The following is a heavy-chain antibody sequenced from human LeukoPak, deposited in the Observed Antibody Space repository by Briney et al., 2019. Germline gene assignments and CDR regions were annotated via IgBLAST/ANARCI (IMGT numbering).Heavy chain of an antibody. CDR2: IKQDGSEK. Sequence: GGSLRLSCAASGFTFSSYWMSWVRQAPGKGLEWVANIKQDGSEKYYVDSVKGRFTISRDNAKNSLYLQMNSLRGEDTAVYYCAKARDDYGDYPFDYWGQGILVTVSS. J-gene: IGHJ4*02. CDR1: GFTFSSYW. CDR3: AKARDDYGDYPFDY. V-gene: IGHV3-7*01. D-gene: IGHD4-17*01.